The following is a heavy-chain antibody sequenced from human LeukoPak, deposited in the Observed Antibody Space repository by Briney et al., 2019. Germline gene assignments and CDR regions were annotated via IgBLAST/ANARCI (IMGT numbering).Heavy chain of an antibody. J-gene: IGHJ4*02. CDR1: GFTFSTYA. V-gene: IGHV3-23*01. D-gene: IGHD3-10*01. Sequence: GGSLRLSCAASGFTFSTYAMSWVRQIPGKGLEWVSAISGSDDGTYYADSVKGRFTISRDNSRNTLYLQMNTLRAEDTAVYYCARGGYDSGSYYKGPLYYFDYWGQGTLVTVSS. CDR3: ARGGYDSGSYYKGPLYYFDY. CDR2: ISGSDDGT.